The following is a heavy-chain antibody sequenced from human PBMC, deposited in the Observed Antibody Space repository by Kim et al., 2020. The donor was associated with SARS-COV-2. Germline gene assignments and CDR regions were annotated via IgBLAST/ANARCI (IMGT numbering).Heavy chain of an antibody. CDR2: IIPIFGTA. Sequence: SVKVYCKASGGTFSSYAISWVRQAPGQGLEWMGGIIPIFGTANYAQKFQGRVTITADESTSTAYMELSSLRSEDTAVYYCARANYGSGSYYIRPTPLDNNWFDPWGQGTLVTVSS. CDR1: GGTFSSYA. J-gene: IGHJ5*02. V-gene: IGHV1-69*13. CDR3: ARANYGSGSYYIRPTPLDNNWFDP. D-gene: IGHD3-10*01.